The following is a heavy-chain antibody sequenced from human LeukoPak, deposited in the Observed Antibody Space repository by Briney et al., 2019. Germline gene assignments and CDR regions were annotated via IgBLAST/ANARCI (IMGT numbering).Heavy chain of an antibody. CDR3: ARDPAMEDFDY. CDR2: IYYSGST. V-gene: IGHV4-39*07. CDR1: GGSISSSSCY. Sequence: SETLSRTCTVSGGSISSSSCYWGWIRQPPGKGLEWIGSIYYSGSTYYNPSLKSRVTISVDTSKNQFSLKLSSVTAADTAVYYCARDPAMEDFDYWGQGTLVTVSS. J-gene: IGHJ4*02. D-gene: IGHD3-3*01.